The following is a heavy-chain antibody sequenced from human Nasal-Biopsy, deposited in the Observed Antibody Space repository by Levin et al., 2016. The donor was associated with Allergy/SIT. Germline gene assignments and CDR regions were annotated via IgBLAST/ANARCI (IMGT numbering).Heavy chain of an antibody. D-gene: IGHD3-10*01. CDR1: GGSITATPYY. V-gene: IGHV4-39*01. J-gene: IGHJ3*02. CDR2: VSHSGST. Sequence: GSLRLSCTVSGGSITATPYYWGWVRQPPGKALEWIGSVSHSGSTHHNPSLKSRVNIDVDTAKNEFSLRLSSVTAADTAVYYCATHYYYPSGGHYDSFKIWGQGTMVTVSS. CDR3: ATHYYYPSGGHYDSFKI.